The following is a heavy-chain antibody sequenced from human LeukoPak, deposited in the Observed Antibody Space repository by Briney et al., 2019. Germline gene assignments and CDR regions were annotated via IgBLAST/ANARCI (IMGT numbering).Heavy chain of an antibody. V-gene: IGHV4-4*02. CDR1: GGSISSSNW. D-gene: IGHD2-15*01. Sequence: SGTLSLTCAVSGGSISSSNWWSWVRQPPGKGLKWIGQIYHSGSTNYNPSLKSRVTISVDKSKNQFSLKLRSVTAADTAVYYCARPLSLGYCSGGSCYGRGAWFDRWGQGTLVTVSS. CDR3: ARPLSLGYCSGGSCYGRGAWFDR. CDR2: IYHSGST. J-gene: IGHJ5*02.